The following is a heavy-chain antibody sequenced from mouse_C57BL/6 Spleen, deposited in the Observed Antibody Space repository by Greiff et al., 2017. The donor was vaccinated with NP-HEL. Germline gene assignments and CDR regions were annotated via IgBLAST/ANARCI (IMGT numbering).Heavy chain of an antibody. CDR3: ARGGYYDYSFAY. D-gene: IGHD2-4*01. Sequence: VQLQQSGPELVKPGASVKISCKASGYTFTDYYMNWVKQSHGKSLEWIGDINPNNGGTSYNQKFKGKATLTVDKSSSTAYMELRSLTSEDSAVYYCARGGYYDYSFAYWGQGTLVTVSA. CDR1: GYTFTDYY. J-gene: IGHJ3*01. V-gene: IGHV1-26*01. CDR2: INPNNGGT.